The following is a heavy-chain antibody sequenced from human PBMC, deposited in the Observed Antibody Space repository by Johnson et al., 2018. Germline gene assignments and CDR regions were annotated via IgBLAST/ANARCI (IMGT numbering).Heavy chain of an antibody. CDR1: GGTFSSYA. J-gene: IGHJ3*02. Sequence: QVQLVQSGAEVKKPGSSVKVSCKASGGTFSSYAISWVRQAPGQGLEWMGRIIPILGIANYAQKFLGRVTITADKSTSTAYMELRSLRSEDTAVYYCAGRGDDGGFDIWGQGTMVTVSS. CDR2: IIPILGIA. CDR3: AGRGDDGGFDI. D-gene: IGHD4-23*01. V-gene: IGHV1-69*09.